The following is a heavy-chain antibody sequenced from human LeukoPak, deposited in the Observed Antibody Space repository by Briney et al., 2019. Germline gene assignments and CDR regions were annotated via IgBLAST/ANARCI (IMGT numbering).Heavy chain of an antibody. D-gene: IGHD2-15*01. CDR1: GFTFDDYG. Sequence: PGGSLRLSCEASGFTFDDYGMHWVRQAPGKGLEWVTGISWNSANIAYGDSVKGRFTISRDNARNTLYLQMNSLRADDTALYYCTRGSGYSRLFDCWGQGTLVTVSS. CDR2: ISWNSANI. V-gene: IGHV3-9*01. J-gene: IGHJ4*02. CDR3: TRGSGYSRLFDC.